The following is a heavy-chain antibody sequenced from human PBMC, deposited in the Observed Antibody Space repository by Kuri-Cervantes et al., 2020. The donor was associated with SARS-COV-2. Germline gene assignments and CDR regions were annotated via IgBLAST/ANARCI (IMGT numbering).Heavy chain of an antibody. V-gene: IGHV4-39*02. Sequence: GSLRLSCTVSHEPLYSSSHFWGWILQSPGKGLEWIGSVFYSGTTYYNPSLQSRVTVSVDLSKNQFSLSLQSVTAADTAVYYCVRDHDYGSRNKFDFWGPGALVTVSS. CDR2: VFYSGTT. J-gene: IGHJ4*02. CDR3: VRDHDYGSRNKFDF. D-gene: IGHD6-13*01. CDR1: HEPLYSSSHF.